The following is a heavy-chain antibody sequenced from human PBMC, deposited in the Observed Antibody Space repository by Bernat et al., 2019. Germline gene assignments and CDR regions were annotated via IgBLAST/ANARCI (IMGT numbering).Heavy chain of an antibody. Sequence: QLQLVESGGGVVQPGRSLRLSCAASGFTFSSYGMHWVRQAPGKGLEWVAIIWYDGSKKYYADSVKGRFTISRDNSKNTLYLQMNSLRAEDTAVFYCGKGGGSQYSGNDFDYWGQGTLVTVSS. CDR3: GKGGGSQYSGNDFDY. CDR1: GFTFSSYG. V-gene: IGHV3-33*06. CDR2: IWYDGSKK. J-gene: IGHJ4*02. D-gene: IGHD3-16*01.